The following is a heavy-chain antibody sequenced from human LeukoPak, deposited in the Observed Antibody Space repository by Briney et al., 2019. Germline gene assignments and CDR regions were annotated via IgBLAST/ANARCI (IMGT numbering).Heavy chain of an antibody. D-gene: IGHD4-17*01. J-gene: IGHJ2*01. CDR1: GGSISSSNW. Sequence: SGTLSLTCAVSGGSISSSNWWSWVRQPPGKGLEWIGEIYHSGSTNYNPSLKSRVTISVDKSKNQFSLKLSSVTAADTAVYYCASHRGDDYGDISTWYFDLWGRGTLVTVSS. CDR2: IYHSGST. CDR3: ASHRGDDYGDISTWYFDL. V-gene: IGHV4-4*02.